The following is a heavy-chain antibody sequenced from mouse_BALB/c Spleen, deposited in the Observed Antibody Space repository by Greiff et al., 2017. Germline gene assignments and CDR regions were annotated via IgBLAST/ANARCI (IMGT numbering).Heavy chain of an antibody. CDR2: ISYSGST. Sequence: EVKLQESGPGLVKPSQSLSLTCTVTGYSITSDYAWNWIRQFPGNKLEWMGYISYSGSTSYNPSLKSRISITRDTSKNQFFLQLNSVTTEDTATYYCARGGYYYGSLYAMDYWGQGTSVTVSS. CDR1: GYSITSDYA. J-gene: IGHJ4*01. CDR3: ARGGYYYGSLYAMDY. D-gene: IGHD1-1*01. V-gene: IGHV3-2*02.